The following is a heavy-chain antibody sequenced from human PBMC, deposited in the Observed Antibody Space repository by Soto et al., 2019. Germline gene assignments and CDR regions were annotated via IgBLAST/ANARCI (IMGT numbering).Heavy chain of an antibody. V-gene: IGHV1-46*01. D-gene: IGHD6-6*01. CDR2: INPSGDST. J-gene: IGHJ5*02. CDR3: ARPAGRLANWFDP. Sequence: QVQLVQSGVEVKKPGASVKVSCKASGYTFTDYRMIWVRQAPGQGLEWMVRINPSGDSTNYAPNFQGTVTLTTDSFTTTVYMKLSNLRSEDTAVYYCARPAGRLANWFDPWGQGTLVTVSS. CDR1: GYTFTDYR.